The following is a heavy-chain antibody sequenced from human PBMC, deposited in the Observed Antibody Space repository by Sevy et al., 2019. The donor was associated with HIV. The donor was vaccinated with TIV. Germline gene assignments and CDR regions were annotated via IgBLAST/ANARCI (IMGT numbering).Heavy chain of an antibody. CDR3: VREGLGGFSYSLDC. V-gene: IGHV3-7*01. Sequence: GGSLRLSCAASGFTFSSYWMSWVRQAPGKGLEWVATMKEDGSEKSYVDSVKGRFTISRDNAKNSRYRQRNSLRVDDTALYYCVREGLGGFSYSLDCWGQGTLVTVSS. J-gene: IGHJ4*02. D-gene: IGHD5-18*01. CDR2: MKEDGSEK. CDR1: GFTFSSYW.